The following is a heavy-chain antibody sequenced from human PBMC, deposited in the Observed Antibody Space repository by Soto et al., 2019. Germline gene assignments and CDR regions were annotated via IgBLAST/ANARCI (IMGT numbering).Heavy chain of an antibody. Sequence: GESLKLSCTGSGYSFTRYWIGWVRQMPGKGLEWMGIIYPGDSDTRYSPSFQGQVTISADKSISTAYLQWSSLKASDTAMYYCARHLHCSGGSCYSLYAFDIWGQGTMVTVSS. J-gene: IGHJ3*02. CDR2: IYPGDSDT. CDR1: GYSFTRYW. D-gene: IGHD2-15*01. CDR3: ARHLHCSGGSCYSLYAFDI. V-gene: IGHV5-51*01.